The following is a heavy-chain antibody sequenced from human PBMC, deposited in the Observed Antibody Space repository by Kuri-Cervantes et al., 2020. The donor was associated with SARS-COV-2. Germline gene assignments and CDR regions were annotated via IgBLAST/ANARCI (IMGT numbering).Heavy chain of an antibody. CDR1: GFNFSTSD. V-gene: IGHV3-30*18. D-gene: IGHD2-21*01. CDR3: AKDRAGVHDF. J-gene: IGHJ4*02. Sequence: GESLKISCVASGFNFSTSDMHWVRQAPGKGLEWVTFISYDGKNKKCLASGKGRFTIFRDNSQNTLHLQMKSLRDEDTAIYYCAKDRAGVHDFWGQGTLVTVSS. CDR2: ISYDGKNK.